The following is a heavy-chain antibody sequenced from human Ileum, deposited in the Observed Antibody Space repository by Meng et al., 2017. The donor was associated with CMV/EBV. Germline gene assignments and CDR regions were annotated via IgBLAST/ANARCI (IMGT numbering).Heavy chain of an antibody. V-gene: IGHV3-74*01. D-gene: IGHD3-16*01. Sequence: GESLKISCEASGFTLSGYWMHWVRRAPGKGLVWVSRINSDGTTTNYADAVKGRFTISRDNAKNTLYLQMNSLTAEDTAVYHCTRVRQDGTYGKFDPWGQGTLVTVSS. J-gene: IGHJ5*02. CDR3: TRVRQDGTYGKFDP. CDR1: GFTLSGYW. CDR2: INSDGTTT.